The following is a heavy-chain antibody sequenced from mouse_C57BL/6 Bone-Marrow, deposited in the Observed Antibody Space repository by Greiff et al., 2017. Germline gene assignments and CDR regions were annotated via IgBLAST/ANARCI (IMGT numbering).Heavy chain of an antibody. CDR1: GYTFTNYW. J-gene: IGHJ4*01. CDR3: AREGPFYAMDY. Sequence: VMLVESGAELVRPGTSVKMSCKASGYTFTNYWIGWAKQRPGHGLEWIGDIYPGGGYTNYNEKFKGKATLTADKSSSTAYMQFSSLTSEDSAIYYCAREGPFYAMDYWGQGTSVTVSS. V-gene: IGHV1-63*01. CDR2: IYPGGGYT.